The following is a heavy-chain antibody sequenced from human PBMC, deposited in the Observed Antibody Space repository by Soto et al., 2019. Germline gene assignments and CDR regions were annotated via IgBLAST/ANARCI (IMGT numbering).Heavy chain of an antibody. CDR1: GFTFSSYG. Sequence: GSLRLSCAASGFTFSSYGMHWVRQAPGKGLEWVAVIWYDGSNKYYADSVKGRFTISRDNSKNTLYLQMNSLRAEDTAVYYCARDRLSNWFDPWGQGTLVTVSS. V-gene: IGHV3-33*01. D-gene: IGHD6-25*01. CDR3: ARDRLSNWFDP. J-gene: IGHJ5*02. CDR2: IWYDGSNK.